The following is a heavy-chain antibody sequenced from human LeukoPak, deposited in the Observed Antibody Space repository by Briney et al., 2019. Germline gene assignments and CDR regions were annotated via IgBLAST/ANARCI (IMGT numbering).Heavy chain of an antibody. CDR1: GFTFSSYA. J-gene: IGHJ4*02. Sequence: GGSLRLSCAASGFTFSSYAMHWVRQAPGKGLEWVAVISYDGSNKYYADSVKGRFTISRDNSKNTLYLQMNSLRAEDTAVYYCARASSRFGNYFDYWGQGTLVTVSS. V-gene: IGHV3-30*04. D-gene: IGHD3-10*01. CDR2: ISYDGSNK. CDR3: ARASSRFGNYFDY.